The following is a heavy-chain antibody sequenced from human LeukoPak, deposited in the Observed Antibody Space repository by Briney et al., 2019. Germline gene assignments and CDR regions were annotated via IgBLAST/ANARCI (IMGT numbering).Heavy chain of an antibody. D-gene: IGHD3-22*01. CDR3: ARSQGPYDSSGYYYVPY. J-gene: IGHJ4*02. Sequence: GGSLRLSCAASGFTFSSYAMHWVRQAPGKGLEWVAVISYEGSNKYYADSVKGRFTMSRDNSKNTLYLQMNSLRAEDTAVYYCARSQGPYDSSGYYYVPYWGQGTLVTVSS. CDR1: GFTFSSYA. CDR2: ISYEGSNK. V-gene: IGHV3-30-3*01.